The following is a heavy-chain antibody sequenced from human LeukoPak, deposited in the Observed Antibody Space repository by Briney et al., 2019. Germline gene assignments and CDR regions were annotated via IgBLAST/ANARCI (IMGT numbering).Heavy chain of an antibody. D-gene: IGHD6-6*01. CDR2: IKQDGSEK. Sequence: PGGSLRLSCAASGLTFSSYWMSWVRQAPGKGLEWVANIKQDGSEKYYVDSVKGRFTISRDNAKNSQYLQMNRLRAEDTAVYYCARVRAARDDYWGQGTLVTVSS. V-gene: IGHV3-7*01. CDR1: GLTFSSYW. J-gene: IGHJ4*02. CDR3: ARVRAARDDY.